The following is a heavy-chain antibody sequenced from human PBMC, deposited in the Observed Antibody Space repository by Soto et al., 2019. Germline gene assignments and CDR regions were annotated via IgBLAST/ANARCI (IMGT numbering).Heavy chain of an antibody. V-gene: IGHV4-59*08. CDR3: ARLSGIAAAGTTGVDY. J-gene: IGHJ4*02. Sequence: QVQLQESGPGLVKPSETLSLTCTVSGGSISSYYWSWIRQPPGKGLEWIGYIYYSGSTNYNPSLKGRVTISVDTSKNQFSRKLSSVTAADTAVYYCARLSGIAAAGTTGVDYWGQGTLVTVSS. CDR1: GGSISSYY. CDR2: IYYSGST. D-gene: IGHD6-13*01.